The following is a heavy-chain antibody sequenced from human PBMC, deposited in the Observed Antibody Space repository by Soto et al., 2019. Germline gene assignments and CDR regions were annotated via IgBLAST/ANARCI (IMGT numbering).Heavy chain of an antibody. CDR2: VSPSGENT. CDR1: GFTFNSYG. Sequence: GGSLRLSCAASGFTFNSYGMSWVRQAPGKGLEWVAVVSPSGENTNYADSVKGRFTISRDNSNNTVNLQMNSLRAEDTAIYFCAKTGFGDYDYWGPGALVTAPQ. V-gene: IGHV3-23*01. D-gene: IGHD4-17*01. CDR3: AKTGFGDYDY. J-gene: IGHJ4*02.